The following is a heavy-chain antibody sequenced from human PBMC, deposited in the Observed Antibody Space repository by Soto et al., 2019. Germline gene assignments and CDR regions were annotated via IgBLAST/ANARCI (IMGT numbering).Heavy chain of an antibody. CDR1: GYTLTDFS. CDR3: AARGTRWLQSPFDY. CDR2: FDPEDGET. V-gene: IGHV1-24*01. Sequence: ASVKVSCKVSGYTLTDFSMHWVRQAPGKGLEWMGGFDPEDGETTYAQKFQGRVTMTEDTSSDTAYMELSSLRSDDTAVHYCAARGTRWLQSPFDYWGQGSLVTVSS. D-gene: IGHD1-1*01. J-gene: IGHJ4*02.